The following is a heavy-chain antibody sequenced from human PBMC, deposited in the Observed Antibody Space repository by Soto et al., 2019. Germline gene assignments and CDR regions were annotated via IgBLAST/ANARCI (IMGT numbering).Heavy chain of an antibody. J-gene: IGHJ4*02. V-gene: IGHV1-69*06. Sequence: EASVKVSCKASGGTFSSYAISWVRQAPGQGLEWMGGIIPIFGTANYAQKFQGRVTITADKSTSTAYMELSSLRSEDTAVYYCARAPIRDGYPWEFDYWGQGTLVTVSS. D-gene: IGHD2-21*01. CDR3: ARAPIRDGYPWEFDY. CDR2: IIPIFGTA. CDR1: GGTFSSYA.